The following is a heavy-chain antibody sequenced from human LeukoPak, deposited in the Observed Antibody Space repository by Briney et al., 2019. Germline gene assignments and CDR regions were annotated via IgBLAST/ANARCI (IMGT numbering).Heavy chain of an antibody. Sequence: GGSLRPSCAASGFTFSSYWMNGARQAPGKGLEWVASINHNGNVNYYVDSVKGRFTISRDNAKNSLYLQMSNLRAEDTAVYFCARGGGLDVWGQGATVTVSS. CDR2: INHNGNVN. D-gene: IGHD3-16*01. CDR3: ARGGGLDV. CDR1: GFTFSSYW. J-gene: IGHJ6*02. V-gene: IGHV3-7*03.